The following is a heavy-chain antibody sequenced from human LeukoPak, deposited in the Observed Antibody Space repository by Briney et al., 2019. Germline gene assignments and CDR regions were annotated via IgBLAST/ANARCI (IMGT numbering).Heavy chain of an antibody. CDR2: INPRGDIT. J-gene: IGHJ5*02. CDR1: GSTFTWFL. V-gene: IGHV1-46*01. Sequence: ASVKVSCKTYGSTFTWFLIHWVRQAPGQGLEWVGTINPRGDITSYAQRFQGRVTLTEDTSTSTFYMELSSLTSDDTAVYFCARPAYCDGTNCGYWLDPLGPGTLVTVSS. CDR3: ARPAYCDGTNCGYWLDP. D-gene: IGHD2-21*01.